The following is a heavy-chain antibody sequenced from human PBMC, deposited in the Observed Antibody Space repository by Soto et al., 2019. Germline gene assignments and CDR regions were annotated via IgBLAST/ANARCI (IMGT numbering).Heavy chain of an antibody. Sequence: AEPQSLTCAFYGGYISGYYWSWIRQPPGKGLEWIGEINHSGSTNYNPSLKSRVTISVDTSKDQFSLNLTSVTAADTAVYFCVGNYDSSFDYRGRGTLVTGSS. CDR3: VGNYDSSFDY. J-gene: IGHJ4*02. V-gene: IGHV4-34*01. D-gene: IGHD3-22*01. CDR1: GGYISGYY. CDR2: INHSGST.